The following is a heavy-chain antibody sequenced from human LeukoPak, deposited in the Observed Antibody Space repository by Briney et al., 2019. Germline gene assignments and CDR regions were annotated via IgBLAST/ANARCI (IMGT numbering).Heavy chain of an antibody. D-gene: IGHD2-2*01. CDR3: ARAGSYATTTHYYYYGMDV. J-gene: IGHJ6*02. CDR2: IYYSGST. V-gene: IGHV4-59*01. Sequence: SETLSLTCTVSGGSISSYYWSWIRQPPGKGLEWIGYIYYSGSTNYNPSLKSRVTISVDTSKNQFSLKLSSVTAADTAVYYCARAGSYATTTHYYYYGMDVWGQGTTVTVSS. CDR1: GGSISSYY.